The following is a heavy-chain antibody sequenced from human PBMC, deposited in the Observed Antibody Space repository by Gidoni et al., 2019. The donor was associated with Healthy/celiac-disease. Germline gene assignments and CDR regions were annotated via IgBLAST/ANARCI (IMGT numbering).Heavy chain of an antibody. J-gene: IGHJ4*02. CDR3: ASDNGDGDFDY. V-gene: IGHV4-59*01. Sequence: QVQLQESGPGLVKPSETLSLTCTVSGGSISSYYWSWIRQPPGKGLEWIGYIYYSGSTNYSPSLKSRVTISVDTSKNQFSLKLSSVTAADTAVYYCASDNGDGDFDYWGQGTLVTVSS. CDR1: GGSISSYY. D-gene: IGHD2-8*01. CDR2: IYYSGST.